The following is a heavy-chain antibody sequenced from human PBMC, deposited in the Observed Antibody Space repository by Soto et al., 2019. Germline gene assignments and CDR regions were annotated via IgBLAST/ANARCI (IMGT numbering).Heavy chain of an antibody. CDR1: GFTFSSYA. CDR2: ISYDGRNK. J-gene: IGHJ6*02. Sequence: LRLSCAASGFTFSSYAMHWVRQAPGKGLEWVAVISYDGRNKYYAGSVKGRFTISRDNSKNTLYLQMNSLRAEDTAVYYCARDRHCSSTSCSIGGYYYYYGMDVWCQGTTVTVSS. D-gene: IGHD2-2*01. CDR3: ARDRHCSSTSCSIGGYYYYYGMDV. V-gene: IGHV3-30*04.